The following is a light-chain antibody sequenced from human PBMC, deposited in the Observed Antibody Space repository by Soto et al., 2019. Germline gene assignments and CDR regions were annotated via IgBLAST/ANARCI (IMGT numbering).Light chain of an antibody. CDR1: SSDVSRYNY. CDR2: EVS. CDR3: SSYTSSSTEV. Sequence: QSALTQPASVSGSPGQSITISCTGTSSDVSRYNYVSWYQQHPGKVPKLMIYEVSNRPSGVSNRFSGSKSGNTASLTISGLQAEDEADYYCSSYTSSSTEVFGTGTKVTVL. V-gene: IGLV2-14*01. J-gene: IGLJ1*01.